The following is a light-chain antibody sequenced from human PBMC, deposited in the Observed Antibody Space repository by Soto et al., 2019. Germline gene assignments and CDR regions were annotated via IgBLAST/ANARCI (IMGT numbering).Light chain of an antibody. V-gene: IGKV3-20*01. J-gene: IGKJ4*01. CDR1: QTVRNTY. CDR2: DAS. Sequence: EFVFTQSPGTLSLSPGERATLSCRASQTVRNTYLAWYQQKPGQAPRLLIYDASSRDTGIPDRFSGGGSRTDFTLTLSGLEPEDFAVYYCQQFSSYPLTFGGGTKVDIK. CDR3: QQFSSYPLT.